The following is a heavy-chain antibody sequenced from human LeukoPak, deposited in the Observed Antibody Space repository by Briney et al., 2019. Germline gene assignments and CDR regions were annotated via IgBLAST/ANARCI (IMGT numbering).Heavy chain of an antibody. V-gene: IGHV3-48*02. CDR1: GFTFSSYS. CDR2: IGGSSEAL. Sequence: GGSLRLSCAASGFTFSSYSMNWVRQAPGKGLEWVAYIGGSSEALYYADSVKGRFTISRDNAENSLYLQMNSLRDEDTAVFYCVRDHAFTFDCWGQGTLVTVSS. CDR3: VRDHAFTFDC. D-gene: IGHD2-2*01. J-gene: IGHJ4*02.